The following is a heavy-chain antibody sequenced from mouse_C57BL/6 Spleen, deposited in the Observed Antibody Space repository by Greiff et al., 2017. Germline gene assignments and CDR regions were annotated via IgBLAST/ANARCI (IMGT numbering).Heavy chain of an antibody. CDR3: ARQNDTTGPWFAY. V-gene: IGHV5-6*02. CDR2: ISSGGSYT. Sequence: EVMLVESGGDLVKPGGSLKLSCAASGFTFSSYGMSWVRQTPDKRLEWVATISSGGSYTYYPDSVKGRFTISRDNAKNTLYLQMSSLKSEDTAMYYCARQNDTTGPWFAYWGQGTLVTVSA. CDR1: GFTFSSYG. D-gene: IGHD2-12*01. J-gene: IGHJ3*01.